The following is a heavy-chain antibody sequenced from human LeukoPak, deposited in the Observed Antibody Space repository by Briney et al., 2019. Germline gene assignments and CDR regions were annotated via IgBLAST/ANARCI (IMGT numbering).Heavy chain of an antibody. CDR1: GGSFSGYY. CDR3: ARKTYSSSSSTWGY. V-gene: IGHV4-34*01. Sequence: PSETLSLTCAVYGGSFSGYYWSWIRQPPGKGLEWIGEINHSGSTYYNPSLKSRVTISVDTSKNQFSLKLSSVTAADTAVYYCARKTYSSSSSTWGYWGQGTLVTVSS. CDR2: INHSGST. D-gene: IGHD6-13*01. J-gene: IGHJ4*02.